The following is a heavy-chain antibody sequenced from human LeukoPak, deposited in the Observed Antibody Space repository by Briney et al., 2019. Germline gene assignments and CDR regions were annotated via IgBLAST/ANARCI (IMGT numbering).Heavy chain of an antibody. CDR2: ISAYNGNT. CDR1: GYTFTSYG. V-gene: IGHV1-18*01. D-gene: IGHD2-21*01. CDR3: ARDLDCGGDCYWNFDY. J-gene: IGHJ4*02. Sequence: GASVKVSCKASGYTFTSYGISWVRQAPGQGLEWMGWISAYNGNTNYAQKLQGRVTMTTDTSTSTAYMELRSLRSDDTAVYYCARDLDCGGDCYWNFDYWGQGTLVTVSS.